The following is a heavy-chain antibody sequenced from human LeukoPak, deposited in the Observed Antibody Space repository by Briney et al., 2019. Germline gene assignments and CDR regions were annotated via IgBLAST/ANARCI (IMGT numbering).Heavy chain of an antibody. D-gene: IGHD5-24*01. V-gene: IGHV3-30*14. J-gene: IGHJ4*02. CDR3: ARGAGYNYPYYFDY. CDR2: ISYDGSNK. CDR1: GFTFSSYA. Sequence: GGSLRLSCAASGFTFSSYAMHWVRQAPGKGLEWVAVISYDGSNKYYADSVKGRFTISRDNSKNTLYLQMNSLRAEDTAVYYCARGAGYNYPYYFDYWGQGTLVTVSS.